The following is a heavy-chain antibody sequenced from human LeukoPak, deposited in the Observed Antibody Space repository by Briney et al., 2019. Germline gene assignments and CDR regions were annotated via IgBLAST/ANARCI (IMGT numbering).Heavy chain of an antibody. D-gene: IGHD5-18*01. CDR1: GYTFTSYG. Sequence: ASVKVSCKASGYTFTSYGISWVRQAPGQGLEWMGWISAYNGNTNYAQKLQGRITMTTDTSTSTAYMELRSLRSDDTAVYYCARDGGDTAMVSPFDYWGQGTLVTVSS. CDR3: ARDGGDTAMVSPFDY. V-gene: IGHV1-18*01. J-gene: IGHJ4*02. CDR2: ISAYNGNT.